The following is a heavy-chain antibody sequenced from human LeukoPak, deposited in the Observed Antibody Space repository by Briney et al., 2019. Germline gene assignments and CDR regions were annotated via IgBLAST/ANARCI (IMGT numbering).Heavy chain of an antibody. J-gene: IGHJ4*02. V-gene: IGHV3-30*04. CDR2: ISYDGRND. CDR3: HPPY. CDR1: GLTFSGYS. Sequence: GRSLRLSCAASGLTFSGYSMHWVRQAPGKGLEWVAYISYDGRNDYHADSVKGRFTISRDNSKNTLFLQLHSLRPEGTAVYYTHPPYWGQGTLVTVSS.